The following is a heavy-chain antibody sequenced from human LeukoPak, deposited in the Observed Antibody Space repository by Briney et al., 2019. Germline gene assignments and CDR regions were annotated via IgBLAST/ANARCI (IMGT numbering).Heavy chain of an antibody. D-gene: IGHD6-13*01. Sequence: SETLSLTCTVSGGSISSSSYYWGWIRQPPGKGLEWIGTTHYSGSTNYNPSLKSRVTISVHTSKNQFSLKLSSVTAADTAVYYCASSYSSSWLDYWGQGTLVTVSS. J-gene: IGHJ4*02. V-gene: IGHV4-39*01. CDR3: ASSYSSSWLDY. CDR1: GGSISSSSYY. CDR2: THYSGST.